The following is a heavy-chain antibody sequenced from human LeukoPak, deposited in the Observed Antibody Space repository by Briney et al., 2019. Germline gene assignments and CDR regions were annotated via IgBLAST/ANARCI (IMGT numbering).Heavy chain of an antibody. D-gene: IGHD5-12*01. V-gene: IGHV1-69*05. CDR1: GGTFGSYA. CDR2: IIPIFGTA. Sequence: SVKVSCKASGGTFGSYAISWVRQAPGQGLEWMGGIIPIFGTANYAQKFQGRVTITTDESTSTAYMELSSLRSEDTAVYYCARLIVATIRGIGYFDYWGQGTLVTVSS. J-gene: IGHJ4*02. CDR3: ARLIVATIRGIGYFDY.